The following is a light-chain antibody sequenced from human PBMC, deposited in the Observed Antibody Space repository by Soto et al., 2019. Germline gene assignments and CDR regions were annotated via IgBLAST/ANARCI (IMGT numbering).Light chain of an antibody. CDR3: QLYRT. J-gene: IGKJ1*01. CDR1: QSFKSSY. V-gene: IGKV3-20*01. CDR2: GGS. Sequence: IVLTQSPGTLSLSPGHSATLSCRASQSFKSSYLAWYQQKPGQAPKLLIHGGSTRATGFSDRCSGSGSGTDFTLTISRLEPVDFAVYYCQLYRTFGQGTKVDIK.